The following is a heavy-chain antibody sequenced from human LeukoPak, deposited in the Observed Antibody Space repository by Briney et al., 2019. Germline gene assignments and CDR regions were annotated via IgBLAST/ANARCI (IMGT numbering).Heavy chain of an antibody. CDR1: SGSIRSSDYH. Sequence: PSETLSLTCSVSSGSIRSSDYHWGWIRQPPGKGLEWIGSVSYSGTTYYNPSLKSRVTISVATSKNQFSLKLNSVTAADTAVYYCARGVPIVPAALGPYYFDYWGQGTLVTVSS. J-gene: IGHJ4*02. CDR2: VSYSGTT. V-gene: IGHV4-39*01. CDR3: ARGVPIVPAALGPYYFDY. D-gene: IGHD2-2*01.